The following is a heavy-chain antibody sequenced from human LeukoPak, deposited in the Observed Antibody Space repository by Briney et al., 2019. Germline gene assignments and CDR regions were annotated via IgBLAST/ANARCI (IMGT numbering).Heavy chain of an antibody. CDR1: GFTISGSA. Sequence: GGSLTLSCAASGFTISGSAVHWLRQASGKGLEWVGRIRSKGYNYATAYAAPVKGRFTISRDDSKNTAYLQMNSLKTDDTAVYYCTRTARDYFDAFDIWGQGTMVTVSS. D-gene: IGHD5-12*01. V-gene: IGHV3-73*01. CDR3: TRTARDYFDAFDI. J-gene: IGHJ3*02. CDR2: IRSKGYNYAT.